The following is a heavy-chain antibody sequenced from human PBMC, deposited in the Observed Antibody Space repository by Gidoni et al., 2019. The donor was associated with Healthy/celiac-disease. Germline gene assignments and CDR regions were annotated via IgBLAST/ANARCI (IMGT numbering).Heavy chain of an antibody. D-gene: IGHD3-9*01. CDR3: ARSLRYFDWLGSMDV. J-gene: IGHJ6*02. CDR2: IYYSGST. V-gene: IGHV4-59*01. Sequence: QVQLQESGPGLVKPPETLSLTCTVSGGSISSYYWSWIRQPPGKGLEWIGYIYYSGSTNYNPSLKSRVTISVDTSKNQFSLKLSSVTAADTAVYYCARSLRYFDWLGSMDVWGQGTTVTVSS. CDR1: GGSISSYY.